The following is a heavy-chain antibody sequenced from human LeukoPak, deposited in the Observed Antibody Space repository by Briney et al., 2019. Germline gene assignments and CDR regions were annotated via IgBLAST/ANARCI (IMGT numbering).Heavy chain of an antibody. Sequence: SETLSLTCTVSGGSISSYYWSWIRQPPGKGLEWIGYIYYSGSTNYNPSLKSLVTISVDTSKNQFSLKLSSVTAADTAVYYCARAKYSSSWYYGYGMDVWGQGTTVTVSS. D-gene: IGHD6-13*01. J-gene: IGHJ6*02. CDR1: GGSISSYY. V-gene: IGHV4-59*01. CDR2: IYYSGST. CDR3: ARAKYSSSWYYGYGMDV.